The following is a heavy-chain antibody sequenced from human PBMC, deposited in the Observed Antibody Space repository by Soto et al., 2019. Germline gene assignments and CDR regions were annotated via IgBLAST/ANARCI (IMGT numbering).Heavy chain of an antibody. J-gene: IGHJ4*02. CDR1: GFTVSSNS. CDR3: AREEEGATGFDY. Sequence: GGSLRLSCAASGFTVSSNSMSWVRQAPGKGLEWVSVIYSGVSTYYADSVKGRFTISRDNSKNTLYFQMNSLRAEDTAVYYGAREEEGATGFDYWGQGTMVTVSS. CDR2: IYSGVST. D-gene: IGHD1-26*01. V-gene: IGHV3-66*02.